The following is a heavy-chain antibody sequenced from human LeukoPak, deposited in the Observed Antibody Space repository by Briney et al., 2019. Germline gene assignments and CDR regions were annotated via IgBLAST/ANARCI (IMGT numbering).Heavy chain of an antibody. D-gene: IGHD2-15*01. CDR1: GGSISSSSYY. V-gene: IGHV4-39*07. J-gene: IGHJ5*02. CDR2: INYSGNT. Sequence: PSETLSLTCTVSGGSISSSSYYWGWIRQPPGKGLEWIGSINYSGNTYYNPSIKSRVTISVDTSKNQFSLKLSSVTAADTAVYYCAKEEGRYCSGGTCYSGSWGQGALVTVSS. CDR3: AKEEGRYCSGGTCYSGS.